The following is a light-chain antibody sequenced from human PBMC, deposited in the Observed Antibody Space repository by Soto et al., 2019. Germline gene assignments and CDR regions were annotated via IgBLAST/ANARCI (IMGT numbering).Light chain of an antibody. CDR3: SSYTSSSTGYV. V-gene: IGLV2-14*01. CDR1: SSDVGGYNY. CDR2: EVS. Sequence: QSVLTQPASVSGSPGQSITISCTGTSSDVGGYNYVSWYQQHPGKAPKLMIYEVSNRPSGVSNRFSGSKSGNTASLTISGLQAEDEADYYCSSYTSSSTGYVFAPGTK. J-gene: IGLJ1*01.